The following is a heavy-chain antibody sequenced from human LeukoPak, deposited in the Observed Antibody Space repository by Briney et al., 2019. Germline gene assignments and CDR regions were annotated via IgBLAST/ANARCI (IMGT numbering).Heavy chain of an antibody. V-gene: IGHV4-34*01. Sequence: SETLSLTCDVYGGSFSGYYWSWIRQPPGKGLEWIGEINHSGSTNYNPSLKSRVTISADTSKNQFSLKLSSVTAADTAVYYCARVGATRNFDYWGQGTLVTVSS. CDR1: GGSFSGYY. CDR2: INHSGST. J-gene: IGHJ4*02. D-gene: IGHD1-26*01. CDR3: ARVGATRNFDY.